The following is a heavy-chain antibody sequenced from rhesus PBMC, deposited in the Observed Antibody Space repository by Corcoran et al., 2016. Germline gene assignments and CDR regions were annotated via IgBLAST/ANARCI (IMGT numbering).Heavy chain of an antibody. J-gene: IGHJ4*01. CDR3: ARHRGGSDLDC. Sequence: QVQLQESGPGLVKPSETLSLTSAVSGYSISSGYYWGWIRQPPGKGLEYICYISGSSGTTCYNPSLKSRVTISKCTAKNQFSRTLSSVTAADTAVYYCARHRGGSDLDCWGQGVLVTVSS. CDR1: GYSISSGYY. V-gene: IGHV4-99*01. D-gene: IGHD6-25*01. CDR2: ISGSSGTT.